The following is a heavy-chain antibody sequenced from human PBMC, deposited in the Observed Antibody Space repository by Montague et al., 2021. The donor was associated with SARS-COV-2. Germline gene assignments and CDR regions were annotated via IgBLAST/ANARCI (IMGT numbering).Heavy chain of an antibody. J-gene: IGHJ4*02. CDR2: IHYSGRT. CDR3: TRTTDDSALAATF. Sequence: SETLSLTCSVSGDSISRSTNHWGWIRQPPGKGLEWIASIHYSGRTYHNPPLKSRVTMSVDTSKNQFSLKLSSVTAADTAVYYCTRTTDDSALAATFWGQGTLVTVPS. D-gene: IGHD6-19*01. V-gene: IGHV4-39*01. CDR1: GDSISRSTNH.